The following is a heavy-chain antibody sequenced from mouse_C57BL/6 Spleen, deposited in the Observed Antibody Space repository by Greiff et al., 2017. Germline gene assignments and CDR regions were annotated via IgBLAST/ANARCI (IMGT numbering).Heavy chain of an antibody. CDR1: GFNIKNTY. J-gene: IGHJ3*01. D-gene: IGHD1-1*01. V-gene: IGHV14-3*01. CDR2: IDPANGNT. CDR3: ARDCGSPED. Sequence: VQLQQSVAELVRPGASVKLSCTASGFNIKNTYMNWVKQRPEQGLEWIGRIDPANGNTKYAPKFQGKATITADTSSNTAYLQLSSLTSEYTAIYYWARDCGSPEDWGQGTLVTVSA.